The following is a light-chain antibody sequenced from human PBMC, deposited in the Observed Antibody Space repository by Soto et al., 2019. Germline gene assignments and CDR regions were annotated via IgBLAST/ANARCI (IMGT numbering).Light chain of an antibody. CDR3: QQYDSWPRT. J-gene: IGKJ2*01. V-gene: IGKV3-15*01. CDR2: GAS. Sequence: EIVMTQSPATLSVSPGERATLSCRASQGVSSDLAWYKQKPGQAPRLLIYGASTRAIGIPARFSGSGSGRDFTLTISSLQSEDFAVYYCQQYDSWPRTFGQGTKLEIK. CDR1: QGVSSD.